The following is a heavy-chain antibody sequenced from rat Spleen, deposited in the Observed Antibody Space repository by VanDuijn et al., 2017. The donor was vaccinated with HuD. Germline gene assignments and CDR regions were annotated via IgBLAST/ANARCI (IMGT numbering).Heavy chain of an antibody. CDR1: GLSFSNYD. CDR2: INTGGGST. CDR3: TRDLDNNLY. Sequence: EVQLVESGGGAVQPGRSMKLSCAASGLSFSNYDMAWVRQAPTKGLEWVTYINTGGGSTYYRDSVKGRFTISRDNAKSTLYLQMNNLRSEDTATYYCTRDLDNNLYWGQGVMVTVSS. J-gene: IGHJ2*01. D-gene: IGHD1-10*01. V-gene: IGHV5-27*01.